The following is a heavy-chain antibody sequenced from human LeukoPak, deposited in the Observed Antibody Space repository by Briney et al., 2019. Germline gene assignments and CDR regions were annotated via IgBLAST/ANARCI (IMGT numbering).Heavy chain of an antibody. CDR1: GFTFSNYE. CDR2: INNRVSDI. V-gene: IGHV3-48*03. Sequence: PGGSLRLACAAAGFTFSNYEMHWVRQAPGKGLEWISYINNRVSDIYYPASVKGRFTISRDNAKNSLYLQMNSLRAEDTAVYYCARDYGGSAPFDYWGQGTLVTVSS. CDR3: ARDYGGSAPFDY. J-gene: IGHJ4*02. D-gene: IGHD4-23*01.